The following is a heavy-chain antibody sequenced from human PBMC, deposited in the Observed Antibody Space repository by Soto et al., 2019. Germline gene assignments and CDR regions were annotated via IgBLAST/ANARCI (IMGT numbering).Heavy chain of an antibody. CDR1: GFSLSTSGVG. D-gene: IGHD3-9*01. CDR2: IYWDDSK. J-gene: IGHJ4*02. Sequence: QITLKESGPTLVRPTQTLTLTCAFSGFSLSTSGVGVGWIRQPPGKALEWLAVIYWDDSKHYSPSVRSRLTITKDTSKNQVVLTMTNMDTMDTGTYYCAHKGPEDWPLDYWGQGTLVTVSS. CDR3: AHKGPEDWPLDY. V-gene: IGHV2-5*02.